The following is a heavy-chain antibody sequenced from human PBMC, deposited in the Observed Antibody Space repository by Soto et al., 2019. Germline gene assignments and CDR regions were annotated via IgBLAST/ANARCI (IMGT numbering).Heavy chain of an antibody. J-gene: IGHJ2*01. CDR1: GYSFNDYG. D-gene: IGHD2-15*01. CDR3: AGCYCIVWSCYTCLHFDL. V-gene: IGHV1-18*01. Sequence: QVQLEQSGAEVKKPGASVRVSCKASGYSFNDYGMSWVRQAPGKGPEWMGWIGPYEGVTNHERTFQGRVTMTVDTSTTAGDMELRSLRSDDTAIYYCAGCYCIVWSCYTCLHFDLCGPRTLVTVTA. CDR2: IGPYEGVT.